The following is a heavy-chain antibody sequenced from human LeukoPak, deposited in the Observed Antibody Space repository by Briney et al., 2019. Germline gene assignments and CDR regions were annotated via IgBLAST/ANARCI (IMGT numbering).Heavy chain of an antibody. CDR1: GYTFTTYY. Sequence: SVKVSCKASGYTFTTYYLHWVRQAPGQGLEWIGRIIPIFGIVNYAQNFQGRVTITADKSTNTAYMELSSLRSEDTAFYYCARADSSGYSLDENFDYWGQGTLVTVSS. V-gene: IGHV1-69*04. CDR3: ARADSSGYSLDENFDY. D-gene: IGHD3-22*01. J-gene: IGHJ4*02. CDR2: IIPIFGIV.